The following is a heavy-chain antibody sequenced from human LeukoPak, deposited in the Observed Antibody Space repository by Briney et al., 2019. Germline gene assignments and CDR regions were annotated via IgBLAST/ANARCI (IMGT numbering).Heavy chain of an antibody. J-gene: IGHJ4*02. CDR3: ARVDTITAAGTIDY. CDR2: IYTSGST. D-gene: IGHD6-13*01. Sequence: SETLSLTCTVSGGSISSGSYYWSWIRQPAGKGLEWIGRIYTSGSTNYNPSLKSRVTISVDTSKNQFSLKLSSVTAADTAVYYCARVDTITAAGTIDYWGQGTLVTVSS. CDR1: GGSISSGSYY. V-gene: IGHV4-61*02.